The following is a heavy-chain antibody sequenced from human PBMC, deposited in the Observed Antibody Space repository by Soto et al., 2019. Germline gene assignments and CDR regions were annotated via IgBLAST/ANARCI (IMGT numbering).Heavy chain of an antibody. J-gene: IGHJ6*03. CDR3: ARASYTIFGVVYYYYYYMDV. D-gene: IGHD3-3*01. CDR2: ISAYNGNT. Sequence: ASVKVSCKASGYTFTSYGISWVRQAPGQGLEWMGWISAYNGNTNYAQKLQGRVTMTTDTSTSTAYMELRSLRSYDTAVYFCARASYTIFGVVYYYYYYMDVWGKGTTVTVSS. CDR1: GYTFTSYG. V-gene: IGHV1-18*01.